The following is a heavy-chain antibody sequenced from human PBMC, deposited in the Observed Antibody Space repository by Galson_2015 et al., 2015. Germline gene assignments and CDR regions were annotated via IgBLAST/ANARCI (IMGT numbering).Heavy chain of an antibody. CDR3: ARDQLANWNDCYYYMDV. D-gene: IGHD1-1*01. CDR2: INPSGGST. Sequence: SVKVSCKASGYTFTSYYMHWVRQAPGQGPEWMGIINPSGGSTNYAQKFQGRVTMTRDTSTSTVYMELSSLRSEDTAVYYCARDQLANWNDCYYYMDVWGKGTTVTVSS. J-gene: IGHJ6*03. V-gene: IGHV1-46*01. CDR1: GYTFTSYY.